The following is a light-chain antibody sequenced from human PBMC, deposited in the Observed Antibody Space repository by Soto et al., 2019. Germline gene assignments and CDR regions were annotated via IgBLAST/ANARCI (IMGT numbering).Light chain of an antibody. J-gene: IGKJ2*01. CDR2: RAS. V-gene: IGKV4-1*01. CDR3: QQYYSTPPYT. CDR1: QSVLYSSNNKNY. Sequence: DIVMTQAPDSLAVSLGERATINCKSSQSVLYSSNNKNYLACYQQKPGQPPKLLIYRASTRESAVPDRFSVSGSGTDLTPNITSLQAEDVAVYDCQQYYSTPPYTFGQGNKLDIK.